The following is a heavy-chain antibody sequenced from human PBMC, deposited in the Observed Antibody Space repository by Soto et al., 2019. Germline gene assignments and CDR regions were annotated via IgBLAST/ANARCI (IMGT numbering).Heavy chain of an antibody. CDR2: IYWNDDQ. CDR3: AHRRDYTYGMDA. D-gene: IGHD3-3*01. CDR1: GFSLSTSGVA. Sequence: NPTQTLTLTCTFSGFSLSTSGVAVGWILHPPGKALEWLAFIYWNDDQRYSPSLKSRLTVTKDTSKNQVVLTVTNMDPVDTGTYYVAHRRDYTYGMDAWGKGNKVTVDS. V-gene: IGHV2-5*01. J-gene: IGHJ6*04.